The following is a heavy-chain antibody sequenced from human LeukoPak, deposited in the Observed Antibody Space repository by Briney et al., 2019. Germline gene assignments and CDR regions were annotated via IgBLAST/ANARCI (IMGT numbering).Heavy chain of an antibody. V-gene: IGHV3-74*03. J-gene: IGHJ4*02. CDR3: ARDANGADY. D-gene: IGHD4/OR15-4a*01. CDR1: GFTFSSHW. Sequence: GGSLRLSCAASGFTFSSHWMHWVRQAPGKGLVWVSRINGDGSNTTYADSVKGRFTISRDNAKNTLYLQMSSLRAEDTAVYYCARDANGADYWGQGTLVTVSS. CDR2: INGDGSNT.